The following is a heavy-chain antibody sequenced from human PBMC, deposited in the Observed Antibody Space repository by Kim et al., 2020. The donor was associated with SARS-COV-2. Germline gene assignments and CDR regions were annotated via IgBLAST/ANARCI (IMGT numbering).Heavy chain of an antibody. CDR3: AKWGGTIFGVVIKNYYYYGMDV. CDR1: GFTFSSHA. V-gene: IGHV3-23*01. J-gene: IGHJ6*02. CDR2: ISGSGGST. Sequence: GGSLRLSCAASGFTFSSHAMSWVRQAPGKGLEWVSGISGSGGSTYYADSVKGRFTISRDKSKNTLYLQMNSLRAEDTAVYYCAKWGGTIFGVVIKNYYYYGMDVWGQGTTVTVSS. D-gene: IGHD3-3*01.